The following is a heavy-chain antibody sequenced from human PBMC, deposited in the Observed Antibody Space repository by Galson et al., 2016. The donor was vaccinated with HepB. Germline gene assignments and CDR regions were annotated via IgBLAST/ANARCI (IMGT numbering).Heavy chain of an antibody. J-gene: IGHJ4*02. Sequence: SLRLSCAASGITFRSYWMSWVRQAPGKGLEWLANIKGDGSEMYYVDSVKGRVTISRDRAKNSLSLQMNSLRAGDTAVYYCAVAAGYSSDYWGQGTLVTVSS. CDR3: AVAAGYSSDY. V-gene: IGHV3-7*03. D-gene: IGHD2-15*01. CDR2: IKGDGSEM. CDR1: GITFRSYW.